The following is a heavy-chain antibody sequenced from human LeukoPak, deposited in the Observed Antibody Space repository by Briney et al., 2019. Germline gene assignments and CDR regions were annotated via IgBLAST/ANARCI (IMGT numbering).Heavy chain of an antibody. CDR2: ISSSSSYI. CDR3: ARSDVSTVTTPFDY. D-gene: IGHD4-11*01. V-gene: IGHV3-21*01. Sequence: PGGSLRLSCAASGFTFSSYSMNWVRQAPGKGLEWVSSISSSSSYIYYADSVKGRFTISRDNAKNSLYLQMNSLRAGETAVYYCARSDVSTVTTPFDYWGQGTLVTVSS. J-gene: IGHJ4*02. CDR1: GFTFSSYS.